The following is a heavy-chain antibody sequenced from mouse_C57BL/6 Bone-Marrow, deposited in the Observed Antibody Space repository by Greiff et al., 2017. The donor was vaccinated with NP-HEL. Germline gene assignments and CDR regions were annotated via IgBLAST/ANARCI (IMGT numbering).Heavy chain of an antibody. D-gene: IGHD1-1*01. CDR1: GFNIKDDY. CDR3: TTGGSSPYAMDY. Sequence: EVQLQQSGAELVRPGASVKLSCTVSGFNIKDDYMHWVKQRPEQGLEWIGWFAPENGDTEYASKFQGKAPLTADTSSNTAYLQLSSLTSEDTAGYYCTTGGSSPYAMDYWGQGTSVTVSS. CDR2: FAPENGDT. V-gene: IGHV14-4*01. J-gene: IGHJ4*01.